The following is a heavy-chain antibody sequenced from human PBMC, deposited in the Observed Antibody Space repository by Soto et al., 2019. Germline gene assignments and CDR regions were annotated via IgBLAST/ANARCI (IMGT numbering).Heavy chain of an antibody. V-gene: IGHV1-69*01. Sequence: QVQLVQSGAEVKKPGSSVKVSCKASGDTFSSYSISWVRQAPGQGLEWMGGIIPIFSTTNYAQKFQGRVTITADESTSTAYMDLSSLRSDDTALYYCARGRIAARPDFSGDVLTYFLYGMDVWRQGTTVTVSS. CDR3: ARGRIAARPDFSGDVLTYFLYGMDV. D-gene: IGHD6-6*01. CDR2: IIPIFSTT. J-gene: IGHJ6*02. CDR1: GDTFSSYS.